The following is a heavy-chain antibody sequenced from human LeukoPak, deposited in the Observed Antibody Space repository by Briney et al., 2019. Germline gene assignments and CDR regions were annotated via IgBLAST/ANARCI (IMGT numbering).Heavy chain of an antibody. CDR3: ARVFGSSWPPFDY. D-gene: IGHD6-13*01. CDR2: INSDGSST. Sequence: GGSLRLSCAASGFTFSSYGMHWVRQAPGKGLGWVSRINSDGSSTSYADSVKGRFTISRDNAKNTLYLQMNSLRAEDTAVYYCARVFGSSWPPFDYWGQGTLVTVSS. CDR1: GFTFSSYG. J-gene: IGHJ4*02. V-gene: IGHV3-74*01.